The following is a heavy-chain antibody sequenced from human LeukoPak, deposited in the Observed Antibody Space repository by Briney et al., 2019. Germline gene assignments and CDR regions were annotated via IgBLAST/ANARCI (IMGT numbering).Heavy chain of an antibody. CDR2: INPSGGST. V-gene: IGHV1-46*01. J-gene: IGHJ4*02. D-gene: IGHD3-16*02. CDR1: GYTFTSYY. CDR3: ARVAYDYVWGSYRSPFYYFDY. Sequence: ASVKVSCKASGYTFTSYYMHWVRQAPGQGLEWTGIINPSGGSTSYAQKFQGRVTMTRDMSTSTVYMELSSLRSEDTAVYYCARVAYDYVWGSYRSPFYYFDYWGQGTLVTVSS.